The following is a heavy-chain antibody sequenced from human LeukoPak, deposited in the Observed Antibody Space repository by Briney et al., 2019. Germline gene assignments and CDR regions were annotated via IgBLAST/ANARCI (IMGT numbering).Heavy chain of an antibody. CDR1: GYTFTGYY. D-gene: IGHD3-16*01. CDR2: INPNSGGT. Sequence: ASVKVSCKASGYTFTGYYIHWVRQAPGQGLEWMGWINPNSGGTNYAQKFQGRVTMTRDTSISTAYMELSRLRSDDTAVYYCARLAIGDPGDDYWGQGTLVTVSS. CDR3: ARLAIGDPGDDY. V-gene: IGHV1-2*02. J-gene: IGHJ4*02.